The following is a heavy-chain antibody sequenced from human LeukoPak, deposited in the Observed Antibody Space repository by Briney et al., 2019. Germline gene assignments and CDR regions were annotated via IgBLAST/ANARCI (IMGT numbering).Heavy chain of an antibody. D-gene: IGHD1-20*01. Sequence: WGSLSLSCAANGISVSTCALHWVCQAPGKGLEWVSVISYDGSNKNYADSVKGRFTISRDNSQSSLNLQMNSLRPEDTAVYYCASGGGNYKWNGCRAFNIWGQGRLVTVSS. J-gene: IGHJ3*02. CDR3: ASGGGNYKWNGCRAFNI. CDR1: GISVSTCA. CDR2: ISYDGSNK. V-gene: IGHV3-30*04.